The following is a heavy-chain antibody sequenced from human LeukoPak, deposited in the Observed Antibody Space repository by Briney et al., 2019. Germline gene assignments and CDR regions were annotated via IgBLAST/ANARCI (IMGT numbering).Heavy chain of an antibody. D-gene: IGHD2-2*02. Sequence: SETLSLTCGVSNYSISSGYFWGWLRQPPGKGLEWIGSISHSGSTYYNPSLESRVTISLDTSKNQFSLKLGSVTAADTAVYFCARGPYTNTNYFDPWGQGTQVTVTS. CDR2: ISHSGST. V-gene: IGHV4-38-2*01. J-gene: IGHJ5*02. CDR3: ARGPYTNTNYFDP. CDR1: NYSISSGYF.